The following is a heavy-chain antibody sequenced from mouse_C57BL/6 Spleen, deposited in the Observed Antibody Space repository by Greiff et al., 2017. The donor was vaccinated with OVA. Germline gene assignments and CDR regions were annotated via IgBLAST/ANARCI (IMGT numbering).Heavy chain of an antibody. D-gene: IGHD1-1*01. V-gene: IGHV5-4*03. J-gene: IGHJ2*01. CDR3: AKYGLLRGYFDY. CDR1: GFTFSSYA. Sequence: EVKLMESGGGLVKPGGSLKLSCAASGFTFSSYAMSWVRQTPEKRLEWVATISDGGSYTYYPDNVKGRFTISRDNAKNNLYLQMSHLKSEDTAMLYCAKYGLLRGYFDYWGQGTTLTVSS. CDR2: ISDGGSYT.